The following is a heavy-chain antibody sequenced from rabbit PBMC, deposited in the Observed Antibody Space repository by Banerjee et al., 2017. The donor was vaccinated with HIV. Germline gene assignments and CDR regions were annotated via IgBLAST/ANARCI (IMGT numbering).Heavy chain of an antibody. Sequence: QLKETGGGLVQPGGSLTLSCKASGFDFSSYYMSWVRQAPGQGLEWIGIIYGGSGSTDYASWVNGRFTISSDNAQNTVDLQMNSLTAADTATYFCASYYSDGYAGDAYATGGYYFNLWGPAPSSPS. CDR2: IYGGSGST. D-gene: IGHD6-1*01. CDR1: GFDFSSYY. J-gene: IGHJ4*01. V-gene: IGHV1S7*01. CDR3: ASYYSDGYAGDAYATGGYYFNL.